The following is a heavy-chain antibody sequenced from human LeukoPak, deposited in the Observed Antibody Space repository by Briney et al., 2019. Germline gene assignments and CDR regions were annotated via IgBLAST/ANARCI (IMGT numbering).Heavy chain of an antibody. CDR1: GDSVSSSSCY. V-gene: IGHV4-61*01. J-gene: IGHJ4*02. D-gene: IGHD5-18*01. CDR2: IYYSGTP. CDR3: ARDSGYSYGPGENY. Sequence: SETLSLTCTVSGDSVSSSSCYWGWIRQPPGKGLEWIGYIYYSGTPIYNPSLKSRVTISLDTSKNQFSLKLSSVTAADTAVYYCARDSGYSYGPGENYWGQGTLVTVSS.